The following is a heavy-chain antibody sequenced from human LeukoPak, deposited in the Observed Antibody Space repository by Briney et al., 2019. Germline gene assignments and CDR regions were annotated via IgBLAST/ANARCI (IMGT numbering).Heavy chain of an antibody. D-gene: IGHD6-19*01. CDR3: ARGGWLDDY. CDR2: INPSDSYT. Sequence: GESLKISCKGSGYSLTNYWISWVRQMPGKGLEWMGRINPSDSYTNYNPPFQGHVTFSVDKSIATAYLQWTTLKASDTPMYYCARGGWLDDYWGQGTLVTVSS. CDR1: GYSLTNYW. V-gene: IGHV5-10-1*01. J-gene: IGHJ4*02.